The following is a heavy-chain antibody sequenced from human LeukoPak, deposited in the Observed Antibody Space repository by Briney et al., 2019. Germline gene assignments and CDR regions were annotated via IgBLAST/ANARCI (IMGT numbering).Heavy chain of an antibody. Sequence: GGSLRFSCAASGFTFSTYPMHWVRQAPGKGLEWVTVISNDGSDKSYADSVKGRFTISRDNSKNTLWLQMNSLRVEDTAVYYCARDPLVVTRVGVAFDIWGQGTMVIVSS. J-gene: IGHJ3*02. CDR1: GFTFSTYP. V-gene: IGHV3-30*04. D-gene: IGHD4-23*01. CDR2: ISNDGSDK. CDR3: ARDPLVVTRVGVAFDI.